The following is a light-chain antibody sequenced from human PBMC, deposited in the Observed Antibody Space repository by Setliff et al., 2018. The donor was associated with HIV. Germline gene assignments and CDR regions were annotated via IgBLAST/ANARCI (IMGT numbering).Light chain of an antibody. V-gene: IGLV2-14*03. CDR2: DVS. Sequence: QSVLTQPASVSGSPGQSITISCTGTRSDIGAYKFVSWYQQRPGKAPKLIISDVSHRPSGISSRFSGSKSGDTASLTISGLRAEDEADYYCASYTKRNVFVFGTGTKVTVL. J-gene: IGLJ1*01. CDR3: ASYTKRNVFV. CDR1: RSDIGAYKF.